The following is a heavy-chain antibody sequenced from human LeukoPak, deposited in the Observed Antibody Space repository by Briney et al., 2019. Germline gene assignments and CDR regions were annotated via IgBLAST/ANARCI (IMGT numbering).Heavy chain of an antibody. CDR2: IYYSGST. V-gene: IGHV4-39*01. Sequence: SETLSLTCTVSGGSISSSSYYWGWIRQPPGKGLEWIGSIYYSGSTYYNPSLKSRVTISVDTSKNQFSLKPSSVTAADTAVYYCAIQPPARYCSGGSCYRLIDYWGQGTLVTVSS. CDR1: GGSISSSSYY. CDR3: AIQPPARYCSGGSCYRLIDY. D-gene: IGHD2-15*01. J-gene: IGHJ4*02.